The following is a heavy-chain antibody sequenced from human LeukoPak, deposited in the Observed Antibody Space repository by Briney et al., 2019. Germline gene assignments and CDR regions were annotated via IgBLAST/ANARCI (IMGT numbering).Heavy chain of an antibody. CDR2: ISSSSSPI. V-gene: IGHV3-48*04. CDR1: GFTFSSYS. J-gene: IGHJ6*03. D-gene: IGHD5-18*01. Sequence: GGSLRLSCAASGFTFSSYSMNWVRQAPGKGLEWVSYISSSSSPIYYADSVKGRFTISRDNAKNSLYPQMNSLRAEDTAVYYCARRVSLGYNYYYYYMDVWGKGTTVTVSS. CDR3: ARRVSLGYNYYYYYMDV.